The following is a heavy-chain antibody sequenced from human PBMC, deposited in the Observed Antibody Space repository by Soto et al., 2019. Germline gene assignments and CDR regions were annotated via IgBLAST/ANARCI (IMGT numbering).Heavy chain of an antibody. CDR1: GFCFSPYP. J-gene: IGHJ2*01. D-gene: IGHD6-25*01. CDR3: AKSRVASGRGYFDI. Sequence: EVQLLESGGSLVLPGGSLRLSCAASGFCFSPYPMSWVRQAPVKGLEWVSTIGTTGGDTYYPDFVKGRFTISRDDSKNTVYMQMSSLRDEDSAIYYCAKSRVASGRGYFDIWGRGSVVTASS. V-gene: IGHV3-23*01. CDR2: IGTTGGDT.